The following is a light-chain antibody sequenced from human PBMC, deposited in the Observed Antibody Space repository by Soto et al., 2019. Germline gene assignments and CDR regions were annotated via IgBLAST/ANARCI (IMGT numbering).Light chain of an antibody. CDR3: SSYAGSMNVI. V-gene: IGLV2-8*01. CDR1: SSDVGGHNH. Sequence: QSALTQPPSASGSPGQSVTISCTGSSSDVGGHNHVSRYQQHPGKAPKLMIYEVSKRPSGVPDRFSGSKSVNTASLTVSGLQAEDEADYYCSSYAGSMNVIFGGGTKLTVL. J-gene: IGLJ2*01. CDR2: EVS.